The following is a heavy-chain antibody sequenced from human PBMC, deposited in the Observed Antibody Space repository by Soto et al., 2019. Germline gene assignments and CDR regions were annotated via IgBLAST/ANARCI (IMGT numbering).Heavy chain of an antibody. D-gene: IGHD3-3*01. CDR2: IYYSGST. V-gene: IGHV4-31*03. Sequence: QVQLQESGPGLVKPSQTLSLTCTVSGGSISSGGYYWSWIRQHPGKGLEWIGYIYYSGSTYYNPSLTSRVTISVDTSKNQYSLKLSSVTAADTAVYYCARHSTIFGVVMRVNWFDPWGQGTLVTVSS. J-gene: IGHJ5*02. CDR3: ARHSTIFGVVMRVNWFDP. CDR1: GGSISSGGYY.